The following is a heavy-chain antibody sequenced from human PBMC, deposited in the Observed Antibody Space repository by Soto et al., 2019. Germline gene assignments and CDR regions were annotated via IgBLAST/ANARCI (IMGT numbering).Heavy chain of an antibody. CDR2: IYYSWST. V-gene: IGHV4-31*03. CDR3: ASLSIAAREPCIDY. D-gene: IGHD6-6*01. CDR1: GGFISSGGYY. Sequence: QVQLQESGPGLVKPSQTLSLTCTVSGGFISSGGYYWSWIRQHPGKGLERIGYIYYSWSTYYNPSLTSRVTIAVATSKNQFALKLSSVTAADTAVYDCASLSIAAREPCIDYWGQETLVTVSS. J-gene: IGHJ4*02.